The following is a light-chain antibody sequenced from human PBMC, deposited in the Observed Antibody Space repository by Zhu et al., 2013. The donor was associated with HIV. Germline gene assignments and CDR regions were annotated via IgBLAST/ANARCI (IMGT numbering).Light chain of an antibody. CDR3: QQYGDSPIT. CDR1: RSITSDF. V-gene: IGKV3-20*01. Sequence: EIVLTQSPGSLSLSPGERATLSCRASRSITSDFLAWYQQRPGQAPRLLIFGASNRATGVPDRFGGSGSRTDFTLTISRLQPDDFAVYYCQQYGDSPITFGQGTRLQIK. J-gene: IGKJ5*01. CDR2: GAS.